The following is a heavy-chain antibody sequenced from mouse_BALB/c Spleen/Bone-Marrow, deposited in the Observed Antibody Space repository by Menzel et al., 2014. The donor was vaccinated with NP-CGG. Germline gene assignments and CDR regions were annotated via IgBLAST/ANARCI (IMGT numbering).Heavy chain of an antibody. Sequence: EVKVVESGAELVRPGDLVKLSCITSGFNIKEFYMHWVKQRPEQGLEWIGWIDPENGNTIYDPNFQGKASISADTSSNTAYLQLSNLTSEDTAVYYCVRGNFQFAYWGQGTLVTVSA. CDR2: IDPENGNT. CDR1: GFNIKEFY. J-gene: IGHJ3*01. V-gene: IGHV14-1*02. CDR3: VRGNFQFAY.